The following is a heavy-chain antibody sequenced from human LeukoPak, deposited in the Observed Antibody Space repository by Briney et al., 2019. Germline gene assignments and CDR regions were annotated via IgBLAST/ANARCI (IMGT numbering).Heavy chain of an antibody. CDR1: GGSISSGGYS. D-gene: IGHD3-10*01. Sequence: SETLSLTCAVSGGSISSGGYSWCWIRQPPGKGLEWIGYIYHSGSTYYNPSLKSRVTISVDRSKNQFSLKLSSVTAADTAVYYCARDLYYGSGGYYYYYGMDVWGKGTTVTVSS. CDR2: IYHSGST. J-gene: IGHJ6*04. CDR3: ARDLYYGSGGYYYYYGMDV. V-gene: IGHV4-30-2*01.